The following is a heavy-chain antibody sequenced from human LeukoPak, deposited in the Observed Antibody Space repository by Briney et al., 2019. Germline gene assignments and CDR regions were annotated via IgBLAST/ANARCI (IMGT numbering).Heavy chain of an antibody. V-gene: IGHV4-59*08. D-gene: IGHD3-3*01. J-gene: IGHJ4*02. CDR1: GGPISRYY. CDR2: IYYSGST. Sequence: SETLSLTCTVSGGPISRYYWSWIRQPPGNGLEWIGYIYYSGSTNYNPSLKSRVTISVDTSKNQFSLKLSSVTAADTAVYYCARTYYDFWSGYLYYFDYWGQGTLVTVSS. CDR3: ARTYYDFWSGYLYYFDY.